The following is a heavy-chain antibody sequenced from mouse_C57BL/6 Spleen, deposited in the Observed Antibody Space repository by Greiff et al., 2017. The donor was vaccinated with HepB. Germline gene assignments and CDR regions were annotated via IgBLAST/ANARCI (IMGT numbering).Heavy chain of an antibody. V-gene: IGHV5-17*01. CDR3: ARREDYYGSSAWFAY. D-gene: IGHD1-1*01. J-gene: IGHJ3*01. CDR2: ISSGSSTI. CDR1: GFTFSDYG. Sequence: EVKLQESGGGLVKPGGSLKLSCAASGFTFSDYGMHWVRQAPEKGLEWVAYISSGSSTIYYADTVKGRFTISRDNAKNTLFLQMTSLRSEDTAMYYCARREDYYGSSAWFAYWGQGTLVTVSA.